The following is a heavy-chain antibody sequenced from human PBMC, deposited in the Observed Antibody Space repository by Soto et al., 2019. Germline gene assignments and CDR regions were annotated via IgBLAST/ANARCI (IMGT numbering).Heavy chain of an antibody. CDR1: GYTFTSYD. J-gene: IGHJ5*02. D-gene: IGHD1-26*01. V-gene: IGHV1-8*01. Sequence: QVQLVQSGAEVKKPGASVKVSCKASGYTFTSYDINWVRQATGQGLEWMGWMNPNSGNAGYAQRFQGRVTMTRNTPKTTAYLGLSSLRSEDTAVYYCARGREPRGFAPWGQGPLVTVSA. CDR3: ARGREPRGFAP. CDR2: MNPNSGNA.